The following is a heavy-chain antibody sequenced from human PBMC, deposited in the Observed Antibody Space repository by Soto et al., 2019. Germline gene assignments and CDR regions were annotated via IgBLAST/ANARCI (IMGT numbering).Heavy chain of an antibody. Sequence: PGGSLRLSCAASGFTFSSYGMHWVRQAPGKGLEWVAVIWYDGSNKYYADSVKGRFTISRDNSKNTLYLQMNSLRAEDTAVYYCAREGYGQEPQSWAFDIWGQGTMVTVSS. D-gene: IGHD6-13*01. J-gene: IGHJ3*02. CDR2: IWYDGSNK. CDR1: GFTFSSYG. V-gene: IGHV3-33*01. CDR3: AREGYGQEPQSWAFDI.